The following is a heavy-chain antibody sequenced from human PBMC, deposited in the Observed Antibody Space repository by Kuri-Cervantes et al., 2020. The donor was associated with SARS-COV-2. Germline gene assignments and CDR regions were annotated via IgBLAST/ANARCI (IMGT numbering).Heavy chain of an antibody. CDR1: GVSVSSGSYY. CDR2: IYYSGST. D-gene: IGHD3-3*01. Sequence: ESLKISCTVSGVSVSSGSYYWGWIRQPLGKGLEWIGYIYYSGSTNYNPSLKSRVTISVDTSKNQFSLKLSSVTAADTAVYYCARGVTIFGEDVWGQGTTVTVSS. J-gene: IGHJ6*02. CDR3: ARGVTIFGEDV. V-gene: IGHV4-61*01.